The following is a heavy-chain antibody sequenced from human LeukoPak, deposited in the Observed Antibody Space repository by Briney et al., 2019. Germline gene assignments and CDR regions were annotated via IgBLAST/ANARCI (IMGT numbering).Heavy chain of an antibody. J-gene: IGHJ4*02. V-gene: IGHV1-18*01. CDR2: ISAYNGNT. Sequence: ASVKVSCKASGYTFTRYGISWVRQAPGQGLEWMGWISAYNGNTNYAQKLQGRVTMTTDTSTSTAYMELRSLRSEDTAVYYCARSNSSGYYYTYYFDYWGQGTLVTVSS. D-gene: IGHD3-22*01. CDR3: ARSNSSGYYYTYYFDY. CDR1: GYTFTRYG.